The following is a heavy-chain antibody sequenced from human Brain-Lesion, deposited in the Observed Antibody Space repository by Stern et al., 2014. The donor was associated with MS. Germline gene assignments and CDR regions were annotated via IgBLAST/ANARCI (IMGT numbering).Heavy chain of an antibody. CDR3: ATYYYDSTGYNDF. V-gene: IGHV1-2*04. Sequence: QVQLVQSGAEVKKPGASVKVSCKASGYTFTSYYMHWVRQAPGQGLEWMGWINPKSGGTNYAQKFQGWVTMTRDTSINTAYMELSRLRSDDTAVYYCATYYYDSTGYNDFWGQGTLVTVSS. J-gene: IGHJ4*02. CDR2: INPKSGGT. CDR1: GYTFTSYY. D-gene: IGHD3-22*01.